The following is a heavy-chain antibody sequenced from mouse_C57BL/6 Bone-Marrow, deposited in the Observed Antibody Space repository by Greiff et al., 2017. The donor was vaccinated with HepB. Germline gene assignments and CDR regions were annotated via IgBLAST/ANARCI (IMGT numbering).Heavy chain of an antibody. J-gene: IGHJ3*01. Sequence: VQLQQSGPELVKPGASVKISCKASGYAFSSSWMNWVKQRPGKGLEWIGRIYPGDGDTNYNGKFKGKATLTADKSSSTAYMELRSLTSEDSAVYFCARRTMITTTWFAYWGQGTLVTVSA. CDR1: GYAFSSSW. CDR2: IYPGDGDT. CDR3: ARRTMITTTWFAY. V-gene: IGHV1-82*01. D-gene: IGHD2-4*01.